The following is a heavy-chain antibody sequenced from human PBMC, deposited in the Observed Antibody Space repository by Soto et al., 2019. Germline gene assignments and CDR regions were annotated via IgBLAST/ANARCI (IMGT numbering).Heavy chain of an antibody. CDR3: ARRAKTATTNWGAFEI. Sequence: EVQLLESGGGLVQPGGSLRLSYAASGFTFSTYVMNWVRQAPGKGLEWVSTISYSADKTFYADSVKGRFTISRDNSRDTLFLQMNSLRADDAALYYCARRAKTATTNWGAFEIWGQGTMVTVSS. V-gene: IGHV3-23*01. CDR2: ISYSADKT. D-gene: IGHD1-7*01. CDR1: GFTFSTYV. J-gene: IGHJ3*02.